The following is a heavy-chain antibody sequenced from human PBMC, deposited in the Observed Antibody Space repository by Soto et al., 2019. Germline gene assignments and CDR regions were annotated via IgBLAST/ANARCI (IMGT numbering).Heavy chain of an antibody. J-gene: IGHJ6*02. D-gene: IGHD2-2*01. CDR3: TTLSYLYYDGMDV. V-gene: IGHV3-15*01. Sequence: VGSQILSCEASGFTFSNAWMNWVRQGPGKGLEWLGRIKSKVDGGTADYVAATKGRFSISRDDLKNMLYLQMNSLKPDDTAVYYCTTLSYLYYDGMDVWGQGTTVTVSS. CDR1: GFTFSNAW. CDR2: IKSKVDGGTA.